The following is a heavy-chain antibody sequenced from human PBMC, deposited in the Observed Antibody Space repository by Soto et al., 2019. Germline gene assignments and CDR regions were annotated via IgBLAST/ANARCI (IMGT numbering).Heavy chain of an antibody. CDR1: GFTFSSYA. CDR2: ISYDGSNK. CDR3: AREIMITFGGVIVIPLNYFDY. V-gene: IGHV3-30-3*01. J-gene: IGHJ4*02. D-gene: IGHD3-16*02. Sequence: QVQLVESGGGVVQPGRSLRLSCAASGFTFSSYAMHWVRQAPGKGLEWVAVISYDGSNKYYADSVKGRFTISRDNSKDTLYLQMNSLRAEDTAVYYCAREIMITFGGVIVIPLNYFDYWGQGTLVTVSS.